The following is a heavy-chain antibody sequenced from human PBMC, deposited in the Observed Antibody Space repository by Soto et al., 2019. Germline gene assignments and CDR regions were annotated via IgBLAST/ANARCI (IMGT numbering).Heavy chain of an antibody. Sequence: PSETLSLTCTVSGGSISSSSYYWGWIRQPPGKGLEWIGSIYYSGSTYYNPSLKSRVTISVDTSKNQFSLKLSSVTAADTAVYYRARQGTYRLPELFDYWGQGTLVTVSS. CDR1: GGSISSSSYY. V-gene: IGHV4-39*01. CDR3: ARQGTYRLPELFDY. D-gene: IGHD3-16*01. CDR2: IYYSGST. J-gene: IGHJ4*02.